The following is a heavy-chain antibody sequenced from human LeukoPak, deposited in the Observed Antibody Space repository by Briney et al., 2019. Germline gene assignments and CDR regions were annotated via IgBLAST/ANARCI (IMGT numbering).Heavy chain of an antibody. CDR2: IYYSGST. J-gene: IGHJ4*02. Sequence: SETLSLTCTVSGGSISSYYWSWIRQPAGKGLEWIAYIYYSGSTNYNPSLKSRVTISVDTSKNQFSLKLSSVTAADTAVYYCATYPFRGDTHYFDYWGQGILVTVSS. V-gene: IGHV4-59*01. D-gene: IGHD3-10*01. CDR3: ATYPFRGDTHYFDY. CDR1: GGSISSYY.